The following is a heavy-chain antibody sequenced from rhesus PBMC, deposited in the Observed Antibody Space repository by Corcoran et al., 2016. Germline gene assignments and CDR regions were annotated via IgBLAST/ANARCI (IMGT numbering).Heavy chain of an antibody. D-gene: IGHD3-3*01. CDR1: GGSIRGYYY. CDR3: ARGPLNFWSGYHIPD. Sequence: QVKLQQWGEGLVKPSETLSLTCAVYGGSIRGYYYGSWLRQLPGKGREWIGYIHGNSASTNSNPSLKHRVTISKDTSKNQFSLKLSSVTAADTAVYYCARGPLNFWSGYHIPDWGQGVLDTVSS. V-gene: IGHV4-73*01. J-gene: IGHJ4*01. CDR2: IHGNSAST.